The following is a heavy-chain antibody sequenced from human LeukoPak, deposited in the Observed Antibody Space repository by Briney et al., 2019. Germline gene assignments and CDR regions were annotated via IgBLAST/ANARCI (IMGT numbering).Heavy chain of an antibody. CDR1: GGSFSGYY. V-gene: IGHV4-59*01. CDR2: IYYSGST. Sequence: SETLSLTCAVYGGSFSGYYWSWIRQPPGKGLEWIGYIYYSGSTNYNPSLKSRVTISVDTSKNQFSLKLSSVTAADTAVYYCARILWFGELRWFDPWGQGTLVTVSS. CDR3: ARILWFGELRWFDP. J-gene: IGHJ5*02. D-gene: IGHD3-10*01.